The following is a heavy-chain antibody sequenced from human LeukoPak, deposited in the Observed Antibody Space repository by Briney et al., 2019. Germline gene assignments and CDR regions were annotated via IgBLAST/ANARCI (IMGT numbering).Heavy chain of an antibody. CDR3: AREGPNNFGYHHH. Sequence: SETLSLTCAVSGHSISSDYYWGWIRHRRGMGLEWIGSISHSGNTYYNPSLRSRVTISVDTSKNQFSLKLTFVTAADTAVYYCAREGPNNFGYHHHWGQGTLVTVSS. CDR2: ISHSGNT. V-gene: IGHV4-38-2*02. J-gene: IGHJ5*02. CDR1: GHSISSDYY. D-gene: IGHD5-18*01.